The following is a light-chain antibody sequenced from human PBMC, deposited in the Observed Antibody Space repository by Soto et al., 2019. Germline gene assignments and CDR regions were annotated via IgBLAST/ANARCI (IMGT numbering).Light chain of an antibody. V-gene: IGLV2-23*01. CDR1: SSDVGGYNY. CDR3: CSYAGSSTFYV. CDR2: EGS. J-gene: IGLJ1*01. Sequence: SALTQPPSASGSPGHSVTICCTGTSSDVGGYNYVSWYQQHPGKAPKVMIYEGSKRPSGVSNRFSGSKSGNTASLTISGLQAEDEADYYCCSYAGSSTFYVFGAGTKVTVL.